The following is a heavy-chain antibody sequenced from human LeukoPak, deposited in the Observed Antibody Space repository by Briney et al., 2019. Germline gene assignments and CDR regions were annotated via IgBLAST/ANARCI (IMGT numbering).Heavy chain of an antibody. Sequence: GGSLRLSCAVSGFTFNTYWMHWVRQAPGKSLEWVSRINSDGSSTTYGASLEGRFTVSRDNAKNTLYLHIDNLRAEDSAVYYCTRATVTADWYFDVWGRGTRVTVSS. CDR1: GFTFNTYW. D-gene: IGHD4-11*01. CDR2: INSDGSST. V-gene: IGHV3-74*01. J-gene: IGHJ2*01. CDR3: TRATVTADWYFDV.